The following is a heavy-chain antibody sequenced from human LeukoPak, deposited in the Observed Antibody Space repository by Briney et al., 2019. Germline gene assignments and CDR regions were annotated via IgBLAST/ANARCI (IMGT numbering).Heavy chain of an antibody. D-gene: IGHD6-19*01. V-gene: IGHV4-59*12. Sequence: SETLSLTCTVSGGSISSYYWNWIRQPPGKGLEWIGYIYYSGSTNYNPSLKSRVTISIDTSKNQFSLKLSSVTAADTAMYYCAREEAGFFGPFLPDYWGQGTLVTVSS. CDR2: IYYSGST. CDR3: AREEAGFFGPFLPDY. J-gene: IGHJ4*02. CDR1: GGSISSYY.